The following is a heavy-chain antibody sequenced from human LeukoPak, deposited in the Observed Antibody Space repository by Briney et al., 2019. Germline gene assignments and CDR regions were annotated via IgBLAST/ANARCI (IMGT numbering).Heavy chain of an antibody. D-gene: IGHD4-17*01. CDR2: IIPIFGTA. CDR1: GGTFSSYA. V-gene: IGHV1-69*13. Sequence: GASVKVSCKASGGTFSSYAISWVRQAPGQGLERMGGIIPIFGTANYAQKFQGRVTITADESTSTAYMELSSLRSEDTAVYYCARTTVTTGDFDYWGQGTLVTVSS. J-gene: IGHJ4*02. CDR3: ARTTVTTGDFDY.